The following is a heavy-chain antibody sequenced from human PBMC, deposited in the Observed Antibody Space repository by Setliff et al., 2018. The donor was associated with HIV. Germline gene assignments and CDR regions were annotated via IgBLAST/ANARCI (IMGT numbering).Heavy chain of an antibody. CDR2: ISYDGSNK. D-gene: IGHD4-17*01. Sequence: SLRLSCAASGFTFSSYAMHWVRQAPGKGLEWVAVISYDGSNKYYADSVKGRFTISRDSSKNSLYLQMNSLRLEDTAVYYCARGQIGYGDYDLNWFDPWGQGTLVTVSS. V-gene: IGHV3-30*07. CDR3: ARGQIGYGDYDLNWFDP. CDR1: GFTFSSYA. J-gene: IGHJ5*02.